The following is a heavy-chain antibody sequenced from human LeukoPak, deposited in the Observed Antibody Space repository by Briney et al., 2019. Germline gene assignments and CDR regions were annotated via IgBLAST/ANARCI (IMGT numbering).Heavy chain of an antibody. CDR2: IRSKPDGGTT. J-gene: IGHJ5*02. V-gene: IGHV3-15*01. D-gene: IGHD3-3*01. CDR3: AKEGDRWYYDFWSGPNWFDP. Sequence: GGSLRLSCAASGFTFSNAWMSWVRQAPGKGLEWVGRIRSKPDGGTTDYAAPVKGRFTISRDNSKNTLYLQMNSLRAEDTAVYYCAKEGDRWYYDFWSGPNWFDPWGQGTLVTVSS. CDR1: GFTFSNAW.